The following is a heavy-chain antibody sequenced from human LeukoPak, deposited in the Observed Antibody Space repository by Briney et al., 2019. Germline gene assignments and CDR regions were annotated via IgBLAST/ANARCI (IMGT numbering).Heavy chain of an antibody. CDR2: IYTSGST. Sequence: SETLSLTCTVSGGSISSYYWSWIRQPAGKGLEWIGRIYTSGSTNYNPSLKSRVTMSVDTSKNQFSLKLSSVTAADTAVYYCARDPYETSIAADPYFDYWGQGTLVTASS. CDR1: GGSISSYY. V-gene: IGHV4-4*07. D-gene: IGHD6-13*01. J-gene: IGHJ4*02. CDR3: ARDPYETSIAADPYFDY.